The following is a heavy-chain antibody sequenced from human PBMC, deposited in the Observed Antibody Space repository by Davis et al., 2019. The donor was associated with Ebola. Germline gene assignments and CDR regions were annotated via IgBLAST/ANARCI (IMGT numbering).Heavy chain of an antibody. J-gene: IGHJ4*02. D-gene: IGHD6-13*01. V-gene: IGHV3-53*01. CDR3: ATATIAAAGTLDY. CDR1: GFTVSSNY. Sequence: PGGSLRLSCAASGFTVSSNYMSWVRQAPGKGPEWVSVIYSGGSTYYADSVKGRFTISRDNSKNTLYLQMNSLRAEDTAVYYCATATIAAAGTLDYWGQGTLVTVSS. CDR2: IYSGGST.